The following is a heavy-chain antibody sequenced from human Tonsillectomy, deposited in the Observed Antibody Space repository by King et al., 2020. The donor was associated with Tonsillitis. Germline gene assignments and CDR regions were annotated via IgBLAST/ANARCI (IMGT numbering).Heavy chain of an antibody. J-gene: IGHJ3*01. CDR1: VFTFGDYA. CDR3: TRVPRWSTLYAFDL. D-gene: IGHD3-3*01. Sequence: QLVQSGGGLVQPGRSLRLSCTASVFTFGDYAMSWVRQAPGQGLEWVGFIRSKAYGGTTGYAASVKGRFTISRDDSKSIAYLQMNSLKTEDTAVFYCTRVPRWSTLYAFDLWGQGTMVTVSS. V-gene: IGHV3-49*04. CDR2: IRSKAYGGTT.